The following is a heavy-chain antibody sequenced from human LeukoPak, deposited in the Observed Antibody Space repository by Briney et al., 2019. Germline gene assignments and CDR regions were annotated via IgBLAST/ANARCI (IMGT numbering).Heavy chain of an antibody. J-gene: IGHJ2*01. CDR3: ARRRPDYETRGSSYNWYIDL. Sequence: SETLSLTCTVSGGSITSYYWSWIRQPPGKGLEWIGYISYSGSTNHNPSLKSRVTISVDTSKNQFSLKLSSVTAADTAVYYCARRRPDYETRGSSYNWYIDLWGRGTLVTVSS. D-gene: IGHD3-22*01. CDR1: GGSITSYY. V-gene: IGHV4-59*01. CDR2: ISYSGST.